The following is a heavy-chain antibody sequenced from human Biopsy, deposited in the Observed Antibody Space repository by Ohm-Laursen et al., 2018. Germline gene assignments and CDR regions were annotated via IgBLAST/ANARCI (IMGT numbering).Heavy chain of an antibody. CDR1: GFTFGDAW. D-gene: IGHD5-12*01. CDR3: TRALEWLLDY. V-gene: IGHV3-73*01. CDR2: ITSKANSYAT. J-gene: IGHJ4*02. Sequence: SLRLSCTASGFTFGDAWMSWIRQAPGKGLEWVGCITSKANSYATAYVGSVKDRFTISRDDSKNTAYLQMNSLKAEDTAVYYCTRALEWLLDYWGQGTLVTVSS.